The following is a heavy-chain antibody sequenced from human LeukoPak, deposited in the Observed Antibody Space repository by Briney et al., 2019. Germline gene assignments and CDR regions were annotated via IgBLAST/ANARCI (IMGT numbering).Heavy chain of an antibody. D-gene: IGHD2-2*01. CDR2: INPNSGGT. V-gene: IGHV1-2*06. CDR3: AKIDCSSTSCYGDY. CDR1: GYTFTGYY. J-gene: IGHJ4*02. Sequence: ASVKVSCKASGYTFTGYYMHWVRQAPGQGLEWMGRINPNSGGTNYAQEFQGRVTMTRDTSISTAYMELSRLRSDDTAEYYCAKIDCSSTSCYGDYWGQGTLVTVSS.